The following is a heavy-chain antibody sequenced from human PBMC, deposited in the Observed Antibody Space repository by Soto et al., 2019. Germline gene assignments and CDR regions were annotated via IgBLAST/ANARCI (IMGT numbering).Heavy chain of an antibody. V-gene: IGHV4-34*01. CDR3: ARGLYNWNQLDY. CDR2: INHSGST. Sequence: QVQLQQWGAGLLKPSETLSLTCAVYGGSFSGYYWSWIRQPPGKGLEWIGEINHSGSTNYNPSLKSRVTISVDTSKNQFSLKLSSVTAADTAVYYCARGLYNWNQLDYWGQGNLVTVSS. J-gene: IGHJ4*02. D-gene: IGHD1-20*01. CDR1: GGSFSGYY.